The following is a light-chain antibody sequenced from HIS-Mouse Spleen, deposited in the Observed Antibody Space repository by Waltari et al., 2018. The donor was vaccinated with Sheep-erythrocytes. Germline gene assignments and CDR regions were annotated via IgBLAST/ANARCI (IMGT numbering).Light chain of an antibody. CDR3: SSYAGSNNWV. J-gene: IGLJ3*02. Sequence: QSALTQPPSASGSPGQSVTISCTGTSSDGGGYNYVSWYQQHPGKATKLMIYEVSKRPSGVPDRFSGSKSGNTASLTVSGLQAEDEADYYCSSYAGSNNWVFGGGTKLTVL. CDR2: EVS. V-gene: IGLV2-8*01. CDR1: SSDGGGYNY.